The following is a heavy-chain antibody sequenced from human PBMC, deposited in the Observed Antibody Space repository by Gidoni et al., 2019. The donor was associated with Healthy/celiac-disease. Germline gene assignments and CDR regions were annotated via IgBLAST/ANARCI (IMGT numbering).Heavy chain of an antibody. D-gene: IGHD2-2*02. Sequence: QVQLVRSGAEVKKPGSSVKVSCKASGGTFSSYAISWVRQAPGQGLEWMGGIIPIFGTANYEQKFQGRVTITADKSTSTAYMELSSLRSEDTAVYYCARPKVPAAIDYYYGMDVWGQGTTVTVSS. J-gene: IGHJ6*02. V-gene: IGHV1-69*06. CDR3: ARPKVPAAIDYYYGMDV. CDR2: IIPIFGTA. CDR1: GGTFSSYA.